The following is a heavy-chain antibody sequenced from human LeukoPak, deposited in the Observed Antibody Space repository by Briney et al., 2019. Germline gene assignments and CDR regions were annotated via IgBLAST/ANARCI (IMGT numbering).Heavy chain of an antibody. CDR2: ISSNGGST. V-gene: IGHV3-64*01. D-gene: IGHD2-15*01. CDR1: GFTFSSYA. J-gene: IGHJ4*02. Sequence: PGGSLRLSCAASGFTFSSYAMHWVRQAPGKGLEYVSAISSNGGSTYYANSVKGRFTISRDNSKNTLYLQMGSLRAEDMAVYYCAREAPGVVAADYYFDYWGQGTLVTVSS. CDR3: AREAPGVVAADYYFDY.